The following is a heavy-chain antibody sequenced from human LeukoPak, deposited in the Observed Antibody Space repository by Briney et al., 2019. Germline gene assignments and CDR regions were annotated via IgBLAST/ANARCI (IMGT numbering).Heavy chain of an antibody. Sequence: SETLSLTCAVYGGSFSGYYWSWIRQPPGKGLEWIGEINHSGSTNYNTSLKSRVTISVDTYKNHFSLQLSSVTAADTAVYCCARGAAYDYVWGRLSLGSGYYGMDVWGQGTTVTVSS. V-gene: IGHV4-34*01. J-gene: IGHJ6*02. D-gene: IGHD3-16*01. CDR1: GGSFSGYY. CDR3: ARGAAYDYVWGRLSLGSGYYGMDV. CDR2: INHSGST.